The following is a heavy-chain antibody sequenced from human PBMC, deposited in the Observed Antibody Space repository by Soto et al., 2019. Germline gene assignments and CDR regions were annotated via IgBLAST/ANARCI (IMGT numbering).Heavy chain of an antibody. CDR1: GYTFTSYY. V-gene: IGHV1-8*02. J-gene: IGHJ5*02. D-gene: IGHD3-3*01. Sequence: ASVKVSCKASGYTFTSYYMHWVRQAPGQGLEWMGWMNPNSGNTGYAQKFQGRVTMTRDTSISTAYMELSSLRSEDTAVYYCARVLSRRVRGIFGVVIILDNWFDPWGQGTLVTVSS. CDR3: ARVLSRRVRGIFGVVIILDNWFDP. CDR2: MNPNSGNT.